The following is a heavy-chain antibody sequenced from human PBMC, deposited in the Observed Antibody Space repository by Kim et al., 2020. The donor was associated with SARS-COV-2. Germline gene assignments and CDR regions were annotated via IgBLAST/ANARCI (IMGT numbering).Heavy chain of an antibody. V-gene: IGHV1-58*01. CDR3: AAGDIVVVVGRY. CDR1: GFTFTSSA. CDR2: IVVGSGNT. D-gene: IGHD2-15*01. Sequence: SVKVSCKASGFTFTSSAVQWVRQTRGQRLEWIGWIVVGSGNTNYAQKFQERVTITRDMSTSTAYMELSSLRSEDTAVYYCAAGDIVVVVGRYWGQGTLVTVSS. J-gene: IGHJ4*02.